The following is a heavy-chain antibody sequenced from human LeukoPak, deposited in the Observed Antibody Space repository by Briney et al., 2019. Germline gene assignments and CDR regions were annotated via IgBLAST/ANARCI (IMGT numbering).Heavy chain of an antibody. V-gene: IGHV4-59*01. CDR2: IYYSGST. D-gene: IGHD3-10*01. CDR1: GGSISSYY. Sequence: PSETLSLTCTVSGGSISSYYWSWIRQPPGKGLEWIGYIYYSGSTNYNPSLKSRVTISVDTSKNQFSLKLSSVTAADTAVYYCARAPSYYGSGSYYRINWFDPWAREPWSPSPQ. J-gene: IGHJ5*02. CDR3: ARAPSYYGSGSYYRINWFDP.